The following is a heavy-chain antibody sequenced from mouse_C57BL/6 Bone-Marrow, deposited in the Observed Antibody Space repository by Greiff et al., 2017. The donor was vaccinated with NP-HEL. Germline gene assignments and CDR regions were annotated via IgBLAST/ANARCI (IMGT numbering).Heavy chain of an antibody. CDR1: GYAFTNYL. D-gene: IGHD1-1*01. V-gene: IGHV1-54*01. Sequence: QVQLQQSGAELVRPGTSVKVSCKASGYAFTNYLIEWVKQRPGQGLEWIGVINPGSGGTNYNEKFKGKATLTADKSSSTAYMQLSSLTSEDSAVYFCARVGSTVYYYFDYWGQGTTLTVSS. J-gene: IGHJ2*01. CDR2: INPGSGGT. CDR3: ARVGSTVYYYFDY.